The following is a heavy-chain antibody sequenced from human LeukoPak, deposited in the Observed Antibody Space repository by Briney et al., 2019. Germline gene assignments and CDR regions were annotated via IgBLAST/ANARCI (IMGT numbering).Heavy chain of an antibody. V-gene: IGHV4-59*01. D-gene: IGHD3-16*01. CDR1: RGSPRSYY. Sequence: PSETLSLTRTVPRGSPRSYYWSCIPHPPREGLGWRGYIYYSGSTNYSTSLKSRVIISVDTPKNQVSLKLSSVSAGDTAVYYCARDPSSFGGYFDYWGQGTLVTVSS. CDR3: ARDPSSFGGYFDY. J-gene: IGHJ4*02. CDR2: IYYSGST.